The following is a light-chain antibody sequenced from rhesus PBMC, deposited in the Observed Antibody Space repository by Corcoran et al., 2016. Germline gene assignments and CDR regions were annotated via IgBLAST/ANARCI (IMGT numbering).Light chain of an antibody. Sequence: DIQMTQSPSSLSASVGDRATITCRASQGISNWLAWYQQKPGKAPKLLIIRASNFETGVPSRFSGSGSGTDCTLTISSLQPENIATYYYPQRDNSPWTFGQGTKVEV. CDR1: QGISNW. J-gene: IGKJ1*01. V-gene: IGKV1-69*01. CDR3: PQRDNSPWT. CDR2: RAS.